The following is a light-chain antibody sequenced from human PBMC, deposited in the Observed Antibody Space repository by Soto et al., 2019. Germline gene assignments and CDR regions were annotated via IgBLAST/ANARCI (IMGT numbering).Light chain of an antibody. V-gene: IGKV3-15*01. CDR3: HQYNSWPRGT. J-gene: IGKJ3*01. Sequence: EVVMTQSPATLSVSPGDRATLSCRASQSVDTNVVWYQQKPGQPPRLLVHSASIRATGVPARFTGIGSGTDFTLTISGLQSEDSAVYYCHQYNSWPRGTFGPGTKVEIK. CDR1: QSVDTN. CDR2: SAS.